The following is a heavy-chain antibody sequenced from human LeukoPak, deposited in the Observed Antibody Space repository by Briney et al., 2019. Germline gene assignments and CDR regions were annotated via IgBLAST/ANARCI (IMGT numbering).Heavy chain of an antibody. V-gene: IGHV5-51*01. CDR2: IFPDDSDT. J-gene: IGHJ4*02. Sequence: GESLKISCRASGYSFTNYWIAWVRQMPGKGLEWMGTIFPDDSDTTYSPSFQGQVTISADKSISTAYLHWASLRASDTAIYYCARHEGAVGTTTGFDYWGQGSLVIVSP. CDR3: ARHEGAVGTTTGFDY. D-gene: IGHD1-26*01. CDR1: GYSFTNYW.